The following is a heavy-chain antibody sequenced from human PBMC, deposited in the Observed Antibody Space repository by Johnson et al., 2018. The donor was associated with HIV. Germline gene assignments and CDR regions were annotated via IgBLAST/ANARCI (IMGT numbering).Heavy chain of an antibody. CDR3: AKGGYCSGYQDAFDI. Sequence: QVQLVESGGGVVQPGRSLRLSCAASGFTFSSYGMHWVRQAPGKGLEWVAVIWYDGSNKYYADSVKGRFTISRDNSKNTLYLQMNSLRAEDTAVYYCAKGGYCSGYQDAFDIWGQGTMVTVSS. J-gene: IGHJ3*02. CDR1: GFTFSSYG. V-gene: IGHV3-33*06. D-gene: IGHD2-15*01. CDR2: IWYDGSNK.